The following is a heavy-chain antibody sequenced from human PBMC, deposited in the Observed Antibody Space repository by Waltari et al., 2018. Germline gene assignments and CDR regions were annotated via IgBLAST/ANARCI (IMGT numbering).Heavy chain of an antibody. CDR1: GYTFTTYG. J-gene: IGHJ5*02. V-gene: IGHV1-18*01. CDR2: INTNNDYK. Sequence: QVQLVQSGPEMKKPGASVKVSCKASGYTFTTYGIGWVRQAPGRCLEWMGWINTNNDYKNDAKEFQGRVTMTTDTSTDIAYMGLRGLRSDDTAVYLCARVHSMLQGTICRPGWFDPWGQGALVTVSS. CDR3: ARVHSMLQGTICRPGWFDP. D-gene: IGHD1-7*01.